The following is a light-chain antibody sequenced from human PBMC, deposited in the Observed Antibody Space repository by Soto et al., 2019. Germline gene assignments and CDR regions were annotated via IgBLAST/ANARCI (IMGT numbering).Light chain of an antibody. CDR1: QSISSN. J-gene: IGKJ4*01. Sequence: EIVMTQSPATLSVSPGEGATLSCRASQSISSNLAWNQQKPGQAPKLLIYGASTRATGFPARFSGSGSGTEFTLTISSLQSEDFAVYYCQQYNDWPLTFGGGTKVEIK. V-gene: IGKV3-15*01. CDR3: QQYNDWPLT. CDR2: GAS.